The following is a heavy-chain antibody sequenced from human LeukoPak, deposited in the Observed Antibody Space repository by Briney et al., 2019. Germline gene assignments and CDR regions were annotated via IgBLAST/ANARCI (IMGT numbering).Heavy chain of an antibody. Sequence: GGSLRLSCAASGFTFSSYGMHWVRQAPGKGLEWVAFIRYDGSNKYYADSVKGRFTISRDNSKNTLYLQMNSLRAEDTAVYYCAKDFDPVLGSTEDGGFDPWGQGTLVTVSS. CDR3: AKDFDPVLGSTEDGGFDP. CDR2: IRYDGSNK. D-gene: IGHD3-3*02. CDR1: GFTFSSYG. V-gene: IGHV3-30*02. J-gene: IGHJ5*02.